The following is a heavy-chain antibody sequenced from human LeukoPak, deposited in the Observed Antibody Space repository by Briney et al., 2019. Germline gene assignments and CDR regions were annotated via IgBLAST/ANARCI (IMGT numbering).Heavy chain of an antibody. J-gene: IGHJ4*02. CDR1: GYTFTSYY. CDR3: ARALMIVVAPGGY. V-gene: IGHV1-2*02. CDR2: INPNSGGT. D-gene: IGHD3-22*01. Sequence: ASVKVSCKASGYTFTSYYMHWVRQAPGQGLEWMGWINPNSGGTNYAQKFQGRVTMTRDTSISTAYMELSRLRSDDTAVYYCARALMIVVAPGGYWGQGTLVTVSS.